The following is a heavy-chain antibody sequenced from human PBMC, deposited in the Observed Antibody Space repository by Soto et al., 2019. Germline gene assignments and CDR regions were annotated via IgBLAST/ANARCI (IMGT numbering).Heavy chain of an antibody. D-gene: IGHD3-16*01. CDR3: GRVIGDAFDI. Sequence: GGSLRLSCAASGFTFSSYWMSWVRQAPGKGLEWVANIKQDGSEKYYVDSVKGGFTISRDNAKNSLYLQMNSLRAEDTAFYYCGRVIGDAFDIWGQGTMVTVSS. V-gene: IGHV3-7*03. CDR1: GFTFSSYW. CDR2: IKQDGSEK. J-gene: IGHJ3*02.